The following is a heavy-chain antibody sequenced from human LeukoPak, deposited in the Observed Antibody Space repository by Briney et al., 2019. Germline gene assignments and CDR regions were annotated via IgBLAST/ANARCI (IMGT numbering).Heavy chain of an antibody. CDR1: GGSISSFY. Sequence: SETLSLTCTVSGGSISSFYWTCIRQAPGKGLEWIGYNSDMGNSNYSPSLKSRVTISVDTSKNQFSLKVTSVTAADTAVYYCARENYYRSGSPFDYWGQGILVTVSS. V-gene: IGHV4-59*01. D-gene: IGHD3-10*01. CDR3: ARENYYRSGSPFDY. CDR2: NSDMGNS. J-gene: IGHJ4*02.